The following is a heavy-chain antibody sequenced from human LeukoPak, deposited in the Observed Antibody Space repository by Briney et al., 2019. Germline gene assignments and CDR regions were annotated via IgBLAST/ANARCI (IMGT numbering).Heavy chain of an antibody. J-gene: IGHJ4*02. CDR2: IKYDGSEI. V-gene: IGHV3-7*01. D-gene: IGHD3-16*01. CDR3: ARYRRGGLYYFDY. Sequence: GSLRLSCAASGFAFSSDWMSWVRQAPEKGLEWVANIKYDGSEIYYVDSVKGRFTISRDNAKNSLYLQMNSLRDEDTAVYYCARYRRGGLYYFDYWGQGTLVTVSS. CDR1: GFAFSSDW.